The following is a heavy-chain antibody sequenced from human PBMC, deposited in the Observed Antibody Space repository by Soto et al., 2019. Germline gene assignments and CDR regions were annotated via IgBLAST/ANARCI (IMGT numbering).Heavy chain of an antibody. Sequence: GGSLRLSCAASGFTFSSYAMSWVRQAPGKGLEWVSAISGSGGSTYYADSVKGRFTISRDNSKNTLYLQMNSLRAEDTAVYYCATQSLGPYYDFWSGYLGRNKTDYWGQGTLVTVSS. CDR3: ATQSLGPYYDFWSGYLGRNKTDY. V-gene: IGHV3-23*01. CDR1: GFTFSSYA. D-gene: IGHD3-3*01. J-gene: IGHJ4*02. CDR2: ISGSGGST.